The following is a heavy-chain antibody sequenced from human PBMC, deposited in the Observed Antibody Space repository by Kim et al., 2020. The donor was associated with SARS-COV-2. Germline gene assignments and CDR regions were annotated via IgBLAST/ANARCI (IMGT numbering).Heavy chain of an antibody. CDR1: GFTVSSNY. CDR3: ARGTPTGYSSSWYGYYFDY. Sequence: GGSLRLSCAASGFTVSSNYMSWVRQAPGKGLEWVSVIYSGGSTYYADSVKGRFTISRDNSKNTLYLQMNSLRAEDTAVYYCARGTPTGYSSSWYGYYFDYWGQGTLVTVSS. V-gene: IGHV3-66*01. J-gene: IGHJ4*02. D-gene: IGHD6-13*01. CDR2: IYSGGST.